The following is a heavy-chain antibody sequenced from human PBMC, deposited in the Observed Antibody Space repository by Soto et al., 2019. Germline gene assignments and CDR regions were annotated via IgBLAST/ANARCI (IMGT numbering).Heavy chain of an antibody. Sequence: GGSLRLSCAASGFTFSSYAMSWVRQAPGKGLEWVSAISGSGGSTYYADSVKGRFTISRDNSKNTLYLQMNSLRAEDTAVYYCAYNPYSSSWRGHVYWGQGTMVTVSS. CDR3: AYNPYSSSWRGHVY. CDR2: ISGSGGST. J-gene: IGHJ4*02. V-gene: IGHV3-23*01. D-gene: IGHD6-13*01. CDR1: GFTFSSYA.